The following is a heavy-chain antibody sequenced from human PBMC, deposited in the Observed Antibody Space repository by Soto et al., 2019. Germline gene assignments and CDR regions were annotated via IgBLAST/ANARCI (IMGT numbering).Heavy chain of an antibody. CDR3: AKGGYYHDHSGYSY. J-gene: IGHJ4*02. CDR1: GFTLKTYA. Sequence: PGGSLRLSCAASGFTLKTYAMAWVRQAPGKGLEWVSAISGSGGETYDADSVKGRFTISRDNSKNTLYLQMHRLRAEDTAVYYCAKGGYYHDHSGYSYWGQGTLVTVSS. D-gene: IGHD3-22*01. CDR2: ISGSGGET. V-gene: IGHV3-23*01.